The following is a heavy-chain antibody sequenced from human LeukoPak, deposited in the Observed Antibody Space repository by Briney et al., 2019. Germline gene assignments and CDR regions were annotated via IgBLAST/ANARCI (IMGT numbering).Heavy chain of an antibody. D-gene: IGHD5-24*01. J-gene: IGHJ4*02. CDR3: AGETLLEMATTRLFDY. Sequence: KPSETLSLTCAVYGGSFSGYYWSWIRQPPGKGLEWIGEINHSGSTNYNPSLKSRVTISVDTSKNQFSLKLSSVTAADTAVYYCAGETLLEMATTRLFDYWGQGTLVTVSS. CDR2: INHSGST. CDR1: GGSFSGYY. V-gene: IGHV4-34*01.